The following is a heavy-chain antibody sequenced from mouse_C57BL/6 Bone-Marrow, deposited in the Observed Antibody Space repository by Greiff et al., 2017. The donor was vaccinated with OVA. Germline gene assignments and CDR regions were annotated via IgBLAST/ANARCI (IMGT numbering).Heavy chain of an antibody. CDR3: ARLGNWYCDV. V-gene: IGHV1-54*01. CDR2: INPGSGGT. D-gene: IGHD3-3*01. CDR1: GYAFTNYL. Sequence: VQLQQSGAELVRPGTSVKVSCKASGYAFTNYLIEWVKQRPGQGLEWIGVINPGSGGTNYNEKFKGKATLTADKSSSTAYMQLSSLTSEDSAVYFCARLGNWYCDVWGTGTTVTVSS. J-gene: IGHJ1*03.